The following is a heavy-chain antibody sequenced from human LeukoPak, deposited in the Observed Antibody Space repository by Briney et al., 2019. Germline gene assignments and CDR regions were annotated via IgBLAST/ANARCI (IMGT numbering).Heavy chain of an antibody. CDR1: GFSFSDNY. CDR2: ISGSSGHT. J-gene: IGHJ4*02. CDR3: ARDPVGATTPDC. V-gene: IGHV3-11*06. D-gene: IGHD1-26*01. Sequence: GGSLRLSCAASGFSFSDNYMSWIRQAPGKGLEWVSYISGSSGHTNYADFVKGRFTISRDNAKNSLYLQMNSLRAEDTAVYYCARDPVGATTPDCWGQGALVTVSS.